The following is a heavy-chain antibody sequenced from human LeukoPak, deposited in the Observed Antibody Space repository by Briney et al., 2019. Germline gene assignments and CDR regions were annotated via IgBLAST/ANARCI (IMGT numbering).Heavy chain of an antibody. Sequence: GGSLRLSCAVSGLIVSSNYMNWVRQSPGKGLEWVSVIYNDYSTYYADSVTGRVTISRDNSKNTLYLQVDTVRTEDTAVYYCAIDVPTGLFGPQYYMDVWGKGTTVTVSS. CDR3: AIDVPTGLFGPQYYMDV. D-gene: IGHD3/OR15-3a*01. CDR2: IYNDYST. J-gene: IGHJ6*03. CDR1: GLIVSSNY. V-gene: IGHV3-66*02.